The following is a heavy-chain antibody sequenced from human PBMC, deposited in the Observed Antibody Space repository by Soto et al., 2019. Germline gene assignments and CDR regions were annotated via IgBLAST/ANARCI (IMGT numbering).Heavy chain of an antibody. CDR3: TKNIGASGTNYYGMDV. D-gene: IGHD6-13*01. Sequence: EVQLLESGGGLVQPGGSLRLSCAASGFTFSSYAMNWFRQAPGKGLEWVSTLSGSGGSTYYADSVKGRFTISRDNSKNTLYLQMNSLRAEDTAVYSCTKNIGASGTNYYGMDVWGQGTTVTVSS. V-gene: IGHV3-23*01. CDR1: GFTFSSYA. CDR2: LSGSGGST. J-gene: IGHJ6*02.